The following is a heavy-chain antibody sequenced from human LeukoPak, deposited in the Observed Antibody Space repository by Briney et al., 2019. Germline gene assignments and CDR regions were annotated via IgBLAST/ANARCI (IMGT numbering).Heavy chain of an antibody. CDR3: ASLAVAGLSEGY. Sequence: PSGTLSLTCTVSGGSISSDSYYWAWIRQPPGKGLEWIASIYYSGSTYYNPSLKSRVTISVDTSRNQFSLKLSSVTAADTAVYYCASLAVAGLSEGYWGLGTLVIVSS. V-gene: IGHV4-39*01. CDR1: GGSISSDSYY. J-gene: IGHJ4*02. CDR2: IYYSGST. D-gene: IGHD6-19*01.